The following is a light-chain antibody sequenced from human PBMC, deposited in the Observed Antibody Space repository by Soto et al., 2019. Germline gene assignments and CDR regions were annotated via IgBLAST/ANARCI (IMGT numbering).Light chain of an antibody. V-gene: IGKV1-5*01. J-gene: IGKJ1*01. Sequence: DFQMTQSPSTLSASVGDRVTITCRASQNIRSRLAWSQQKPEKAPKLLIYDASSLESGVPQRFSGSGSGTEFTLTISSLQTDDFSTYYCQQYHSYWTFGQGTKVDIK. CDR1: QNIRSR. CDR2: DAS. CDR3: QQYHSYWT.